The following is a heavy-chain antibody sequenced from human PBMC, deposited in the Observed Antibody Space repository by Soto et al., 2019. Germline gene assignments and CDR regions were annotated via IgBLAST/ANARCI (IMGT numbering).Heavy chain of an antibody. V-gene: IGHV4-34*10. CDR3: ARIPMGSEYRHYFYMDV. D-gene: IGHD2-15*01. CDR2: INYSGST. CDR1: GGSFSGYY. J-gene: IGHJ6*03. Sequence: SETLSLTCAVYGGSFSGYYWSWIRQPPGKGLEWIGEINYSGSTNYNPSLKSLVTMLVDTSKNQFSMRLSSVNAADTAVYFCARIPMGSEYRHYFYMDVWGEGTTVTVSS.